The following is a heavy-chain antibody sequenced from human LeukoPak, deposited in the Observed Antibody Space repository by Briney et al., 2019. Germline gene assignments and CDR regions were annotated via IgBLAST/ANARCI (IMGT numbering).Heavy chain of an antibody. CDR3: ATDGPYTAMVKGGDY. J-gene: IGHJ4*02. Sequence: ASVKVSCKVSGYTLTELSMHWVRQAPGKGLEWMGGFDPEDGETIYAQKFQGRVTMTEDTSTDTAYMELSSLRSEDTAVYYCATDGPYTAMVKGGDYWGQRTLVTVSS. CDR2: FDPEDGET. D-gene: IGHD5-18*01. V-gene: IGHV1-24*01. CDR1: GYTLTELS.